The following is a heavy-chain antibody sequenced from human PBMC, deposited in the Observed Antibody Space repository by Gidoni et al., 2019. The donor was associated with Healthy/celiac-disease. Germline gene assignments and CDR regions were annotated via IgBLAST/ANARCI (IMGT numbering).Heavy chain of an antibody. Sequence: LQESGPGLVKPSETLSLTCTVSGGSISSYYWSWIRQPPGKGLAWIGYIYSSGSTNYNPSLKSRVTISVDTSKNQFSLKLSSVTAADTAVYYCARGSVGWTDNWFDPWGQGTLVTVSS. CDR1: GGSISSYY. CDR2: IYSSGST. J-gene: IGHJ5*02. D-gene: IGHD2-15*01. V-gene: IGHV4-59*01. CDR3: ARGSVGWTDNWFDP.